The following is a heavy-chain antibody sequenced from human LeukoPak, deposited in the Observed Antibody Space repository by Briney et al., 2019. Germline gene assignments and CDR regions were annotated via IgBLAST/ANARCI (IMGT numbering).Heavy chain of an antibody. Sequence: GASVKVSCKASGYTFTSYAMHWVRQAPGQRLEWMGWINAGNGNTKYSQKFQGRVTITRDTSASTAYMELSSLRSEDTAVYYCASVGYYYHSSGYSNFDYWGQGTLVTVSS. CDR3: ASVGYYYHSSGYSNFDY. CDR2: INAGNGNT. D-gene: IGHD3-22*01. J-gene: IGHJ4*02. CDR1: GYTFTSYA. V-gene: IGHV1-3*01.